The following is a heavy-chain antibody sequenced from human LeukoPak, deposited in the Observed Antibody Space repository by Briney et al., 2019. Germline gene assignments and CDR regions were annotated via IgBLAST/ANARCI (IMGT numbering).Heavy chain of an antibody. J-gene: IGHJ4*02. V-gene: IGHV1-2*06. Sequence: GASVKVSRKASGYTFTDYYIHWVRQAPGQGLEWMGRINPNSGGTNYAQKFQGRVTMTGDTSISTAYMELSRLRSDDTAVYYCARDFERPDYWGQGTLVTVSS. CDR2: INPNSGGT. CDR3: ARDFERPDY. CDR1: GYTFTDYY.